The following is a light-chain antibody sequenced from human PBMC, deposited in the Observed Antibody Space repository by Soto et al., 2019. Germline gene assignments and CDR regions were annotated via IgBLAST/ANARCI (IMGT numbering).Light chain of an antibody. CDR1: QSVGRN. Sequence: EIVVTQSPGILSVSPGDRATLSCRASQSVGRNLAWYQQKRGQASTLLIYAASTRATGIPARFTGSGSGTDFTLTISSLQSEDFAVYYCQEYSKWPLFTFGPGTRVDIK. CDR2: AAS. CDR3: QEYSKWPLFT. J-gene: IGKJ3*01. V-gene: IGKV3-15*01.